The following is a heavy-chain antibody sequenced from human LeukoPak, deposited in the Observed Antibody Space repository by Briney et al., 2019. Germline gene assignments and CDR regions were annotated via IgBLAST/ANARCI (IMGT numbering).Heavy chain of an antibody. CDR2: ISYDGSNK. Sequence: PGGSLRLSCAASGFSLSNYAMHWVRQAPGKGLEWVALISYDGSNKYYADSVKGRFTISRDNSKNTLYLQMNSLRAEDTAVYYCANLLRWEPYWGQGTLVTVSS. J-gene: IGHJ4*02. V-gene: IGHV3-30*04. D-gene: IGHD4-23*01. CDR1: GFSLSNYA. CDR3: ANLLRWEPY.